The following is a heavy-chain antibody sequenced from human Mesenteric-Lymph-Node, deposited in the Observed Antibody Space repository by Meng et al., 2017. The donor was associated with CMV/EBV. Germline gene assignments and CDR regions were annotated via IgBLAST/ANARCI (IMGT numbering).Heavy chain of an antibody. Sequence: ASVKVSCKASGYTFTSYDINWVRQATVQGLEWMGWMNPNSGNTGYAQKFQGRVTITRNTSISTAYMELSSLRSEDTAVYYCARGSSYYDFWSGYYTDYYYGMDVWGQGTTVTVSS. CDR2: MNPNSGNT. D-gene: IGHD3-3*01. V-gene: IGHV1-8*03. J-gene: IGHJ6*02. CDR1: GYTFTSYD. CDR3: ARGSSYYDFWSGYYTDYYYGMDV.